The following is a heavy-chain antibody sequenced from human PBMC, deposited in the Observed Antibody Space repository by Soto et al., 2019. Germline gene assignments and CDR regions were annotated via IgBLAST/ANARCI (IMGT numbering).Heavy chain of an antibody. CDR1: GFSLSTSGVG. D-gene: IGHD1-1*01. Sequence: QITLKESGPPLVKPTQTLTLTCTFSGFSLSTSGVGVGWIRQPPGKALEWLALIYWDDDKRYSPSLKSRLTITKDTSKNQVVLTMTNMDPVDTATYYCALLPGLWNRNYFDYWGQGTLVTVSS. V-gene: IGHV2-5*02. CDR2: IYWDDDK. CDR3: ALLPGLWNRNYFDY. J-gene: IGHJ4*02.